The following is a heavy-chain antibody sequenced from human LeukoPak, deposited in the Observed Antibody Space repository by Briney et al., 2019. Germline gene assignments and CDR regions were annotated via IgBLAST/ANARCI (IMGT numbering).Heavy chain of an antibody. D-gene: IGHD1-1*01. J-gene: IGHJ4*02. Sequence: ASVKFSCKASGYTFTSYYMHWLRQAPGQGLEWMGIINPSGGSTSYAQKFQGRVTMTRDTSTSTVYMELSSLRSEDTAVYYCARVCLDLRFDYWGQGTLVTVSS. V-gene: IGHV1-46*01. CDR3: ARVCLDLRFDY. CDR2: INPSGGST. CDR1: GYTFTSYY.